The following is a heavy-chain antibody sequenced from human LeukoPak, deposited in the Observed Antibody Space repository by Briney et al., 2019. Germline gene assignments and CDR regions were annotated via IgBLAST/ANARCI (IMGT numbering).Heavy chain of an antibody. J-gene: IGHJ4*02. Sequence: GRSLRLSCAASGFTFSSYAMHWVRQAPGKGLEWVAVISYDGSNKYYADSVKGRFTISRDNSKNTLYLQMNSLRAEDTAVYYCARTGRPPDYWGQGTLVTVSS. CDR3: ARTGRPPDY. CDR1: GFTFSSYA. CDR2: ISYDGSNK. V-gene: IGHV3-30-3*01.